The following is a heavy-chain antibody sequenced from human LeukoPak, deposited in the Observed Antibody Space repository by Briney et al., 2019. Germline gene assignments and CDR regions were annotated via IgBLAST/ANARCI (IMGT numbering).Heavy chain of an antibody. CDR1: GDSVSSNRGG. J-gene: IGHJ3*02. Sequence: SQALSLTCAISGDSVSSNRGGWNWIRQSPARGLEWLGRTYYRSKRYNDYAVSVKSRITINTDTSKNPFSMQLDSVTPEDTAVYYCARDRDAFDIWGQGTMVTVSS. CDR3: ARDRDAFDI. V-gene: IGHV6-1*01. CDR2: TYYRSKRYN.